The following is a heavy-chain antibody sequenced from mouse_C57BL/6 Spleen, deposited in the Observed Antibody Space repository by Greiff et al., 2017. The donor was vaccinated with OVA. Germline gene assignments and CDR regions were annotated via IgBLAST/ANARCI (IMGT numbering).Heavy chain of an antibody. Sequence: VKLMESGAELVRPGASVTLSCKASGYTFTDYEMHWVKQTPVHGLEWIGAIDPETGGTAYNQKFKGKAILTADKSSSTAYMELRSLTSEDSAVYYCLGRYYAMDYWGQGTSVTVSS. CDR3: LGRYYAMDY. V-gene: IGHV1-15*01. J-gene: IGHJ4*01. D-gene: IGHD3-1*01. CDR2: IDPETGGT. CDR1: GYTFTDYE.